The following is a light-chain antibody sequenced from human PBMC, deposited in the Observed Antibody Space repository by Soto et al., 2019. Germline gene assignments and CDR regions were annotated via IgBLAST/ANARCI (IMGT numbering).Light chain of an antibody. J-gene: IGKJ1*01. CDR2: AAS. Sequence: DIQLTQSPSSLSASVGDRVAITCRASQSITGYLNWYQQKPGKVPKLLIYAASTLQSGVPSRFSGSGSGTDFTLTLSSLQAEDSATYYCQQSFIAPWTFGQGTKVDI. V-gene: IGKV1-39*01. CDR3: QQSFIAPWT. CDR1: QSITGY.